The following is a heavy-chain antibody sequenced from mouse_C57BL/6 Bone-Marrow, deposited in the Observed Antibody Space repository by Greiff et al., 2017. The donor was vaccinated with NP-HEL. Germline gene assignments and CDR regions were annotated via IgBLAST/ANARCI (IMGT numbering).Heavy chain of an antibody. D-gene: IGHD1-1*01. Sequence: VQLQQPGAELVKPGASVKMSCKASGYTFTSYWITWVKQRPGQGLEWIGDIYPGSGGTNYNEKFKSKATLTVDTSSSTAYMQLSSLTSEDSAVYYCARALGYCYGSMDYWGQGTSVTVSS. CDR3: ARALGYCYGSMDY. CDR1: GYTFTSYW. V-gene: IGHV1-55*01. J-gene: IGHJ4*01. CDR2: IYPGSGGT.